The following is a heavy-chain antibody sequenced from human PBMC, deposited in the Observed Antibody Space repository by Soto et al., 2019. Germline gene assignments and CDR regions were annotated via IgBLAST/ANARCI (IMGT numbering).Heavy chain of an antibody. D-gene: IGHD6-19*01. CDR1: GGTFSSYA. CDR3: ARTSGWINSKYYFDY. Sequence: QVQLVQSGAEVKKPGSSVKVSCKASGGTFSSYAISWVRQAPGQGLEWMGGIIPIFGTANYAQKFQGRVTITADESTSTDYMDLSRLRSEDTAGYYCARTSGWINSKYYFDYWGQGTLVTVSS. V-gene: IGHV1-69*01. CDR2: IIPIFGTA. J-gene: IGHJ4*02.